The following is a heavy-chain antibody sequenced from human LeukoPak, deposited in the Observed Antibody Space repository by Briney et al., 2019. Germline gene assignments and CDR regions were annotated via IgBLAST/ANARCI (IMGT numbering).Heavy chain of an antibody. CDR2: ISSSGSTI. CDR1: GFTFSNYE. CDR3: AELGITMIGGV. Sequence: GGSLRLSCAASGFTFSNYEMNWVRQAPGKGLEWVSYISSSGSTIYYADSVKGRFTISRDNAKNSLYLQMNSLRAEDTAVYYCAELGITMIGGVWGKGTTVTISS. D-gene: IGHD3-10*02. J-gene: IGHJ6*04. V-gene: IGHV3-48*03.